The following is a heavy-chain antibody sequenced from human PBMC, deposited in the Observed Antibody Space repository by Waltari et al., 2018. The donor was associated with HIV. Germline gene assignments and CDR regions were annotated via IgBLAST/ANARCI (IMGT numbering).Heavy chain of an antibody. V-gene: IGHV3-30*04. CDR1: GFTFSPFA. CDR2: ISYGGRNK. J-gene: IGHJ4*02. Sequence: QVQLVESGGGVVQPGGSLRLSCVAPGFTFSPFAFHWVRQAPGKGREWVALISYGGRNKVYADSVKGRFTISRDNSKNTLYLQMNSLRAEDTAVYYCARDGHFYDSRPLDHWGQGTLVTVSS. CDR3: ARDGHFYDSRPLDH. D-gene: IGHD3-22*01.